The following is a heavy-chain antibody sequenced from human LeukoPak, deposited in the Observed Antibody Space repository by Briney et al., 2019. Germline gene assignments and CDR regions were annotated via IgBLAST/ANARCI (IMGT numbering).Heavy chain of an antibody. J-gene: IGHJ6*02. V-gene: IGHV4-59*01. CDR3: ARDWWLGSPSLQGYFYGLDV. D-gene: IGHD2-2*01. Sequence: PSETLSPTCSVSGSSFSGFYWTWIRQAPGKGLDWIGNIYNSESIEYNPSLKSRATISLDTSKNQFSLRLSSVTAADTAVYYCARDWWLGSPSLQGYFYGLDVWGHGTTVTVSS. CDR2: IYNSESI. CDR1: GSSFSGFY.